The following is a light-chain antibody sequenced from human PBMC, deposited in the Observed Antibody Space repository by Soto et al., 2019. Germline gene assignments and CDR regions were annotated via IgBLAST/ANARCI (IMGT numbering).Light chain of an antibody. J-gene: IGKJ4*01. V-gene: IGKV3-11*01. Sequence: VLTQYPATLSLSPGERATLSCWASQSVSSYLAWYQQKPGQAPGLLIYDASNRATGIPARFSGSGSGTDFTLTISSLEPEDFAVYYCQQRSNWPLTFGGGTKEDIK. CDR3: QQRSNWPLT. CDR1: QSVSSY. CDR2: DAS.